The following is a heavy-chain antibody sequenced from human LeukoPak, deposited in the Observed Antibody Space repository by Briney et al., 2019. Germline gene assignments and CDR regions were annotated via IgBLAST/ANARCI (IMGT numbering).Heavy chain of an antibody. Sequence: ASVKVSCKASGYTFTSYDINWVRQAPGLGLEWMGWMNFNSGNTGYAQKFQGRVTMTRNTSISAAYMELSSLRSEDTAVYYCARGGGAYYYDNSGYYRLGFDYWGQGTLVTVSS. V-gene: IGHV1-8*01. CDR3: ARGGGAYYYDNSGYYRLGFDY. D-gene: IGHD3-22*01. J-gene: IGHJ4*02. CDR2: MNFNSGNT. CDR1: GYTFTSYD.